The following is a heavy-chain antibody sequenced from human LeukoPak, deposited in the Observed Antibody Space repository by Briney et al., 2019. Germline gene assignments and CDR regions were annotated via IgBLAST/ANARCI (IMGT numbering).Heavy chain of an antibody. J-gene: IGHJ4*02. Sequence: GRSLRLSCAASGFTFSSYGMHWVRQAPGKGLEWVAVIWYDGSNKYYADSVKGRFTISRDNSKNTLYLQMNSRRAEDTAVYYCARGPFNIVLMVYAPNFDYWGQGTLVTVSS. CDR3: ARGPFNIVLMVYAPNFDY. CDR1: GFTFSSYG. CDR2: IWYDGSNK. V-gene: IGHV3-33*01. D-gene: IGHD2-8*01.